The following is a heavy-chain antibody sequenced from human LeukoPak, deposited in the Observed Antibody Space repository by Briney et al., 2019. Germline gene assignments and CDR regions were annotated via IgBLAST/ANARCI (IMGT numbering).Heavy chain of an antibody. V-gene: IGHV3-23*01. J-gene: IGHJ6*03. Sequence: GGSLRRSCVASGFTFSSYAMSWVRQAPGKGLEWVSGISGSGVSGAGTYYADSVKGRFTISRDYSKNTLYLQMNSLRAEDTAVYYCTKDRWELPKRNYMDVWGKGTTVTVSS. CDR3: TKDRWELPKRNYMDV. CDR1: GFTFSSYA. D-gene: IGHD1-26*01. CDR2: ISGSGVSGAGT.